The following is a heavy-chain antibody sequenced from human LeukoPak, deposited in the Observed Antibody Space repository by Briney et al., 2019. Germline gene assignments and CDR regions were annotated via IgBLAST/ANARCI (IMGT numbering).Heavy chain of an antibody. V-gene: IGHV4-59*01. J-gene: IGHJ3*02. D-gene: IGHD5-18*01. CDR3: ARGYTPETFDI. CDR1: GGSISASY. CDR2: VYYRGNT. Sequence: SETLSLTCTVSGGSISASYWSWIRQPPGKGLEWIAHVYYRGNTNYTPSLKSRVTISVDTSKNHFSLGLSSVTAADTAVYYCARGYTPETFDIWGQGTMVSVSS.